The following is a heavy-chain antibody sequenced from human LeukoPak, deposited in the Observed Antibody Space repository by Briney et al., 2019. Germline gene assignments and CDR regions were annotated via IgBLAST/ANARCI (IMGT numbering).Heavy chain of an antibody. CDR3: ARSCSSSWYSNYYYYYMDV. D-gene: IGHD6-13*01. CDR2: IIPIFGTA. Sequence: ASVKVSCKASGYTFTGYYMHWVRQAPGQGLEWMGGIIPIFGTANYAQKFQGRVTITRNTSISTAYMELSSLRSEDTAVYYCARSCSSSWYSNYYYYYMDVWGKGTTVTVPS. J-gene: IGHJ6*03. CDR1: GYTFTGYY. V-gene: IGHV1-2*02.